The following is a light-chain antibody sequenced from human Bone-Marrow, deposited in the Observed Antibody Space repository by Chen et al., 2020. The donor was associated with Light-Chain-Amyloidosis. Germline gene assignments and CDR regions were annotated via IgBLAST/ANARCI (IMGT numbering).Light chain of an antibody. Sequence: QSALTQPASVAGSPGQSITISCTGTRSDIGSFNLVSWYKHHPDKAPKLIIYEVEKRPSGVSNRFSGSRSGNTASLTISGLQADDEAAYYCCSYAGASTYVFGTGTEVTVL. J-gene: IGLJ1*01. V-gene: IGLV2-23*02. CDR3: CSYAGASTYV. CDR2: EVE. CDR1: RSDIGSFNL.